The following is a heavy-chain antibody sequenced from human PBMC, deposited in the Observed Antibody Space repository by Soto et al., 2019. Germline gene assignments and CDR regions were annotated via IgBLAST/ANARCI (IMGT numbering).Heavy chain of an antibody. CDR3: ARGLSRWLQLLDY. V-gene: IGHV3-30-3*01. Sequence: PGGSLRLSCAASGFTFSSYAMHWVRQAPGKGLEWVAVISYDGSNKYYADSVKGRFTISRDNSKNTLYLQMNSLRAEDTAVYYCARGLSRWLQLLDYWGQGTLVTVSS. D-gene: IGHD5-12*01. CDR2: ISYDGSNK. CDR1: GFTFSSYA. J-gene: IGHJ4*02.